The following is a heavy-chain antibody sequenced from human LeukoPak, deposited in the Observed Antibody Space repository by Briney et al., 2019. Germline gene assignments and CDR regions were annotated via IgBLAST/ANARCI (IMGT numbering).Heavy chain of an antibody. CDR2: INPNSGGT. D-gene: IGHD3-22*01. CDR3: ARGQYDSSGYYPYYFDY. V-gene: IGHV1-2*02. Sequence: ASVTVSCKASGYTFTGYYMHWVRQAPGQGLEWMGWINPNSGGTNYAQKFQGRVTMTRDTSISTAYMELSRLRSDDTAVYYCARGQYDSSGYYPYYFDYWGQGTLVTVSS. CDR1: GYTFTGYY. J-gene: IGHJ4*02.